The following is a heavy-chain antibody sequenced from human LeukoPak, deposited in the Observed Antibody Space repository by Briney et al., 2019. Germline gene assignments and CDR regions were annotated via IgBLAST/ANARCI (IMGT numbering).Heavy chain of an antibody. CDR3: AKRGVVIRVILVGFHKEAYYFDS. Sequence: GGSLRLSCVVSGITLSNYAMSWVRQAPGKGLEWVAGISDSGGRTNYADSVKGRFTISRDNPKNTLYLQMSSLRAEDTAVYFCAKRGVVIRVILVGFHKEAYYFDSWGQGALVTVSS. CDR1: GITLSNYA. D-gene: IGHD3-22*01. V-gene: IGHV3-23*01. CDR2: ISDSGGRT. J-gene: IGHJ4*02.